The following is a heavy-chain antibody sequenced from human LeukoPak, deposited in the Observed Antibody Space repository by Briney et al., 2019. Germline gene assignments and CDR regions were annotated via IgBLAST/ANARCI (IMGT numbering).Heavy chain of an antibody. Sequence: GKTLRLSCAASGFTFSSYGMHWVRQAPRQGQEREAVIWFDGSNKYYADSVKRRFTISRDNSKNTLYLQMNSLRAEDTAVYYCARVKVGATQYAFDIWGQGTMVTVSS. CDR3: ARVKVGATQYAFDI. CDR1: GFTFSSYG. D-gene: IGHD1-26*01. CDR2: IWFDGSNK. J-gene: IGHJ3*02. V-gene: IGHV3-33*01.